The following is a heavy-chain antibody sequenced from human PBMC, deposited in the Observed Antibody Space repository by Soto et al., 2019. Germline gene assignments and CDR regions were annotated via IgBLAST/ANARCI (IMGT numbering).Heavy chain of an antibody. Sequence: QVQLVESGGGLVKPGGSLRLSCAASGFAFSDYYMSWIRQAPGKGLEWVSYISTSSSYTNYADSVKGRFTIPRDNAKNSLYLQMNSLRVEDTAVYYCARDKNGWELLIDYWGQGTLVNVSS. V-gene: IGHV3-11*05. J-gene: IGHJ4*02. CDR2: ISTSSSYT. CDR1: GFAFSDYY. CDR3: ARDKNGWELLIDY. D-gene: IGHD1-26*01.